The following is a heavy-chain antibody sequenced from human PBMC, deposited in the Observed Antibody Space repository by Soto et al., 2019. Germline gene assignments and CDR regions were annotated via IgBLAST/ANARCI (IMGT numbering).Heavy chain of an antibody. V-gene: IGHV4-30-4*01. CDR2: IYYSGST. D-gene: IGHD5-12*01. Sequence: SETLSLTCTVSGGSISSGDYYWSWIRQPPGKGLEWIGYIYYSGSTYYNPSLKSRVTISVDTSKNQFSLKLSSVTAADTAVYYCAREMATIYFDYWGQGTLVTVSS. J-gene: IGHJ4*02. CDR1: GGSISSGDYY. CDR3: AREMATIYFDY.